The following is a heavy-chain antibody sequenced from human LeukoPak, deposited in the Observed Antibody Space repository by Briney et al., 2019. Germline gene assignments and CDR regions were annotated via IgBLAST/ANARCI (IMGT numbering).Heavy chain of an antibody. J-gene: IGHJ4*02. CDR1: GGSFSGYY. D-gene: IGHD1-26*01. CDR2: INHSGST. V-gene: IGHV4-34*01. CDR3: ARKRYSGTFDY. Sequence: SETLSLTCAVYGGSFSGYYWSWIRQPPGKGLEWSGEINHSGSTNYNPSLKSRVTISVDTSKNQFSLKLSSVTAADTAVYYCARKRYSGTFDYWGQGTLVIVSS.